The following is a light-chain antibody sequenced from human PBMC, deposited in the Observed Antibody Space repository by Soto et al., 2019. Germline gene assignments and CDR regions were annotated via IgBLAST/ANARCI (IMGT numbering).Light chain of an antibody. Sequence: QSALTQPPSASGSPGQSVTISCTGTSSDVGGYNYVSWYQQHPGKAPKALIYDVNKRPSGIPDRFSGSNSGNTAALTASGLQADEEADYYCSSHAGSDNPFVFGTGTKVTVL. V-gene: IGLV2-8*01. J-gene: IGLJ1*01. CDR2: DVN. CDR3: SSHAGSDNPFV. CDR1: SSDVGGYNY.